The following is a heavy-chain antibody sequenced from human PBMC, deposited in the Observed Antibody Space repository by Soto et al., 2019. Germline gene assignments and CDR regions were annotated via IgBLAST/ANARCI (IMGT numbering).Heavy chain of an antibody. CDR1: GGSISSFY. J-gene: IGHJ4*02. V-gene: IGHV4-59*01. CDR3: ARGADYVWGSYTD. Sequence: QVQLQESGPGLVKSSETLSLTCTVSGGSISSFYWSWIRQPPGKGLEWIGYIYYSGSTNYNPSLKLRVYVSVDTSKNHFSLKIRSFTAADTAVYYYARGADYVWGSYTDWGQGTLVTVSS. CDR2: IYYSGST. D-gene: IGHD3-16*01.